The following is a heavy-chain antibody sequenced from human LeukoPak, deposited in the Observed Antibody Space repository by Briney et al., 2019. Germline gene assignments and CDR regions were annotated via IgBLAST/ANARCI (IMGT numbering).Heavy chain of an antibody. CDR3: ATGGFPGAFDI. J-gene: IGHJ3*02. V-gene: IGHV1-24*01. Sequence: ASVKVSCKVSGYTLTELSMHRLRQAPGRGLEWMGGFDPEDGETIYAQKSQGRVTMTEDTSTDTAYMELSSLRSEDTAVYYCATGGFPGAFDIWGQGTMVTVSS. CDR1: GYTLTELS. CDR2: FDPEDGET.